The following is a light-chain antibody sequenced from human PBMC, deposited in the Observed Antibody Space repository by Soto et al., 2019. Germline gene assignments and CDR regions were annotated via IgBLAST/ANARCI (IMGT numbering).Light chain of an antibody. J-gene: IGKJ1*01. Sequence: EIVLTQSPGTLSLSPGERATLSCRASETITNNYVAWYQKKPDQAPRLLIYDASNRATGIPERFSGSGSGTDSTLTISRLEPEDLAVYYCQQCAFSPRTLGQGTKVEIK. CDR2: DAS. CDR3: QQCAFSPRT. CDR1: ETITNNY. V-gene: IGKV3-20*01.